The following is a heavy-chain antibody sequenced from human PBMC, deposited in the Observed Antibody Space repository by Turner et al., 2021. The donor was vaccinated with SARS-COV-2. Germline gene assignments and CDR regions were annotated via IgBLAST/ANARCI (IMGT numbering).Heavy chain of an antibody. Sequence: QLQLQESGPGMVKPSETLSLTCTVPGGSISSSNYYWGWIRQPPGKGLEWIGSIYYSGSTYSTPSLKSRVTISVDTSKNQFSLKLSSVTAADTAVYYCARLLNPGSYYYYYYGMDVWGQGTTVTVSS. CDR2: IYYSGST. D-gene: IGHD3-10*01. J-gene: IGHJ6*02. V-gene: IGHV4-39*01. CDR3: ARLLNPGSYYYYYYGMDV. CDR1: GGSISSSNYY.